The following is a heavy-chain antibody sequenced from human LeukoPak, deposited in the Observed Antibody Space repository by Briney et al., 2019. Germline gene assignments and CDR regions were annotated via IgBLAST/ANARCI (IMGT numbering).Heavy chain of an antibody. J-gene: IGHJ4*02. Sequence: GGSLRLSCAASGFTFSSYSMNWVRQAPGKGLVWVSRINTDGSSTSYADSVKGRFTISRDNAKNTLYLQMNNLRAEDTAVYYCARDRADDDSSGYIYRDFAYWGQGNLVTVSP. CDR1: GFTFSSYS. V-gene: IGHV3-74*01. D-gene: IGHD3-22*01. CDR2: INTDGSST. CDR3: ARDRADDDSSGYIYRDFAY.